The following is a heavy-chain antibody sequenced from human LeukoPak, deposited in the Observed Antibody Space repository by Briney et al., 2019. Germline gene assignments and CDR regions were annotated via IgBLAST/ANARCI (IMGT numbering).Heavy chain of an antibody. CDR2: ISGSGGST. Sequence: PGGSLRLSCAASGFTFSSYAMSWVRQAPGKGLEWVSAISGSGGSTYYADSVKGRFTISRDNSKNTLYLQMNSLRAEDTAVYYCAKGRFIVVVPAAPQGYFDYWGQGTLVTVSS. CDR3: AKGRFIVVVPAAPQGYFDY. J-gene: IGHJ4*02. CDR1: GFTFSSYA. D-gene: IGHD2-2*01. V-gene: IGHV3-23*01.